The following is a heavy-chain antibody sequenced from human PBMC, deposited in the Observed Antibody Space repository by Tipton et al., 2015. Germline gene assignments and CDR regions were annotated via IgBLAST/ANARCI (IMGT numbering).Heavy chain of an antibody. D-gene: IGHD3-22*01. J-gene: IGHJ4*02. V-gene: IGHV4-39*07. CDR3: ARFDSYYYDSNDY. CDR2: IHYTGST. CDR1: GGSISSSSYY. Sequence: TLSLTCTVSGGSISSSSYYWGWIRQPPGKGLEWIGSIHYTGSTYYNPSLKSRVTISVDTSKNQFYLDLTSVTAADTAIYYCARFDSYYYDSNDYWGQGTLVTVSS.